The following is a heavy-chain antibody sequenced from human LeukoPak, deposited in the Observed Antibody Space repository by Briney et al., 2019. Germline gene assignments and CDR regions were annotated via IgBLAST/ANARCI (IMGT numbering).Heavy chain of an antibody. Sequence: GESLKISRKGFGYSFSTHWIGWVPQMPGKGLEWMGIIYPGDSDTRYSPSFQGQVSISADKSISNAYLQWSSLNASDTAIYYCARRCGYYFDYWGRGNLVTVSS. J-gene: IGHJ4*02. CDR3: ARRCGYYFDY. D-gene: IGHD3-3*01. CDR2: IYPGDSDT. CDR1: GYSFSTHW. V-gene: IGHV5-51*01.